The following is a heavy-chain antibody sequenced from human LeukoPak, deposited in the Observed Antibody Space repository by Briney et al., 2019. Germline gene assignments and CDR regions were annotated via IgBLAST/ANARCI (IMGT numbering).Heavy chain of an antibody. CDR1: GYTFTSYY. J-gene: IGHJ5*02. CDR3: ARKGVYGYNWFDP. CDR2: IDPSGGTT. D-gene: IGHD3-10*01. V-gene: IGHV1-46*01. Sequence: ASVKVSCKASGYTFTSYYMNWVRQAPGQGLEWMGLIDPSGGTTSYAQKFQGRVTMTRDTSTSTVYMELSSLRSEDTAVYYCARKGVYGYNWFDPWGQGTLVTVSS.